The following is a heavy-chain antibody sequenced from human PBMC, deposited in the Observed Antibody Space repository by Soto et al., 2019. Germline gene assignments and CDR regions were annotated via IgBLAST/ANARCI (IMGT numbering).Heavy chain of an antibody. J-gene: IGHJ4*02. D-gene: IGHD6-13*01. CDR2: TYYRSKWYN. Sequence: PSQTLSLTCAISGDSVSSNSAAWNWIRQSPSRGLEWLGRTYYRSKWYNDYAGSVKSRITINPDTSKNQFSLQLNSVTPEDTAVYYCARGERGIAAAGGEFDYWGQGTLVTVSS. CDR1: GDSVSSNSAA. CDR3: ARGERGIAAAGGEFDY. V-gene: IGHV6-1*01.